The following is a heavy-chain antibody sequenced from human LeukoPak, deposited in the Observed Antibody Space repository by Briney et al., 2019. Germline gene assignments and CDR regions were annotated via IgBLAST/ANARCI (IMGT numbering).Heavy chain of an antibody. CDR2: NYYSGST. CDR3: ARRDDWIDP. V-gene: IGHV4-59*11. J-gene: IGHJ5*02. Sequence: SETRTLTCTVSGGSINGHFWNWIGQPPGKGLEWIGYNYYSGSTTYNPSLKSRVTISVDTSKNQVSLKLTSVTPADTAVYYCARRDDWIDPWGQGTLVTVSS. CDR1: GGSINGHF.